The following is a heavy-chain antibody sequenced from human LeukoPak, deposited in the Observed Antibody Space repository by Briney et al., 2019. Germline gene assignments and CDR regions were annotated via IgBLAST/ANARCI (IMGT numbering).Heavy chain of an antibody. D-gene: IGHD3-10*01. V-gene: IGHV3-11*06. J-gene: IGHJ5*02. CDR3: ARAWFGELYGWFDP. CDR1: GFIFSDYY. Sequence: PGGSLRLSCAASGFIFSDYYMSWIRQAPGKGLEWVSYISSSTRYTNYADSVKGRFTISRDNAKNSLYLQMNSLRAEDTAVYYCARAWFGELYGWFDPWGQGTLVTVSS. CDR2: ISSSTRYT.